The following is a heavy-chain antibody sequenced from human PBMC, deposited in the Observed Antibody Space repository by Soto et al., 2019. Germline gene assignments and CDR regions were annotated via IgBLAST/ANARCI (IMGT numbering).Heavy chain of an antibody. CDR3: AREPDGGYLDY. CDR1: GVSISDSY. J-gene: IGHJ4*02. D-gene: IGHD2-2*01. Sequence: QVLLQESGPGLVKPSETLSLTCTVSGVSISDSYWAWIRQPAGKGLELIGRVFTSGSTTYNPSLKSRVTMSVDASKRQFFLRLNSLTAADTAVYYCAREPDGGYLDYWGQGALVAVSS. CDR2: VFTSGST. V-gene: IGHV4-4*07.